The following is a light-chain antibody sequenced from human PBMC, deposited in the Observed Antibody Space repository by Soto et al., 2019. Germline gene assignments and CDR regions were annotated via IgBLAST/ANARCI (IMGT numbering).Light chain of an antibody. CDR3: QQANSFPFS. J-gene: IGKJ3*01. Sequence: DIQMTQSPSSVSASVGDRVTITCRASQVISTWLAWYQQKPGKAPKLLIYAASSLQSGVPSRFSGSGSGTDFTHTVGSLQPADFAPCFCQQANSFPFSVGPGPKVDVK. CDR1: QVISTW. V-gene: IGKV1-12*01. CDR2: AAS.